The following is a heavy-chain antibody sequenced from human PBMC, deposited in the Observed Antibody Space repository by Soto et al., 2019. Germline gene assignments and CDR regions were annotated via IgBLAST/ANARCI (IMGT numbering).Heavy chain of an antibody. V-gene: IGHV1-69*02. Sequence: QVQLVQSGAEVKKPGSSVKVSCKASGGTFSSYTISWVRHAPGQWLEWMGRIIPILGIANYAQKFQGRVTISADKSTSSAYMELSSLRSEDTAVYYFARGGCSPCDFWSGDCAFDILRQGTMVTVSS. CDR3: ARGGCSPCDFWSGDCAFDI. CDR2: IIPILGIA. J-gene: IGHJ3*02. D-gene: IGHD3-3*01. CDR1: GGTFSSYT.